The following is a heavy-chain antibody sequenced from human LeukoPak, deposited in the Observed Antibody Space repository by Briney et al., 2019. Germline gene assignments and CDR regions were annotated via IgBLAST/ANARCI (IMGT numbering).Heavy chain of an antibody. CDR2: IDPSDSYT. Sequence: GESLKISCKGSESSFTSYWISWVRQLPGKGLEWMGRIDPSDSYTIYSPSFQGHVTISADKSISTAYLQWSSLKASDTAMYYRARRGYYYYGMDVWGQGTAVTVSS. V-gene: IGHV5-10-1*01. J-gene: IGHJ6*02. CDR1: ESSFTSYW. CDR3: ARRGYYYYGMDV.